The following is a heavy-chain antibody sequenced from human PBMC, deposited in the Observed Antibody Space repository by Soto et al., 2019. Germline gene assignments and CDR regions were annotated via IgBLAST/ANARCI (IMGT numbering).Heavy chain of an antibody. CDR1: GDSVSSDNYY. V-gene: IGHV4-61*01. J-gene: IGHJ4*02. D-gene: IGHD5-18*01. CDR2: IYSSGST. CDR3: ARDIRGYRRAFDY. Sequence: QVQLQESGPGLVKPSETLSLTCTVSGDSVSSDNYYWTWIRQPPGKGLEWIGYIYSSGSTNYNPSLKSRVTISLGTSSNQFSLKLTSVAAADTAVYYCARDIRGYRRAFDYWGQGTLVTVSS.